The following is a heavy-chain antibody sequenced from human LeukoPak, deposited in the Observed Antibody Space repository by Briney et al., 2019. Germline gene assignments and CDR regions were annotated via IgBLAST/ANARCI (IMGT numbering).Heavy chain of an antibody. CDR1: GYTFTSYG. D-gene: IGHD2-15*01. CDR3: ARVGPYCSGGSCYHYYYYYYMDV. Sequence: ASVKVSCKASGYTFTSYGISWVRQAPGQGLEWMGWISAYNGNTNYAQKFQGRVTMTTDTSTSTAYMELRSLRSDDTAVYYCARVGPYCSGGSCYHYYYYYYMDVWGKGTTVTVSS. CDR2: ISAYNGNT. J-gene: IGHJ6*03. V-gene: IGHV1-18*01.